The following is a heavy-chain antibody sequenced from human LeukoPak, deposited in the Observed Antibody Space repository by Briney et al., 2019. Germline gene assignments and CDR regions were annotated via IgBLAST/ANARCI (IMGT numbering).Heavy chain of an antibody. CDR3: AITYYFDSSGSYYFSY. CDR2: ISSSGDAT. CDR1: GFTFSNYA. Sequence: GGSLRLSCAGSGFTFSNYAMTWVRQAPGKGLEWVSTISSSGDATYSADSVKGRFSISRDNSKNTLYLQMNNLRAEDTAVYYCAITYYFDSSGSYYFSYWGQGTLVTVSS. J-gene: IGHJ4*02. V-gene: IGHV3-23*01. D-gene: IGHD3-22*01.